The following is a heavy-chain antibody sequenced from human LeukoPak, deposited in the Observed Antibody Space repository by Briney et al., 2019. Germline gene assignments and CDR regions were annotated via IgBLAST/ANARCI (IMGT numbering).Heavy chain of an antibody. CDR2: IYYSGST. CDR3: ARGTTVTTNFDY. J-gene: IGHJ4*02. V-gene: IGHV4-39*07. Sequence: SETLSLTCIVSGGSISSTTYYWGWIRQPPGKGLEWIGSIYYSGSTWYNPSLKGRVTLSADTSKNQFSMKLSSVTAADTAVYYCARGTTVTTNFDYWGQGTLVTVSS. CDR1: GGSISSTTYY. D-gene: IGHD4-17*01.